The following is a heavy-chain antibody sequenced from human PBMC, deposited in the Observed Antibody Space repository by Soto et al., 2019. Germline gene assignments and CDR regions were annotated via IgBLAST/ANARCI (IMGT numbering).Heavy chain of an antibody. CDR2: ISAYNGNT. CDR3: ARDGWPGRAFGY. J-gene: IGHJ4*02. Sequence: VASMQVSCQASGYTFPSYGISCVRQAPGQGLEWMGWISAYNGNTNYAQKLQGRVTMTTDTSTSTAYMELRSLRSDDTAVYYCARDGWPGRAFGYWGQGTLVTFSS. D-gene: IGHD2-15*01. V-gene: IGHV1-18*04. CDR1: GYTFPSYG.